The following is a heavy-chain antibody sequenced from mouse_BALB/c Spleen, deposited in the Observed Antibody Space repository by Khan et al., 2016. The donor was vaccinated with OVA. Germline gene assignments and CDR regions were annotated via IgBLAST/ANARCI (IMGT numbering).Heavy chain of an antibody. D-gene: IGHD2-1*01. Sequence: QVQLKQSGGDLVRPGASVKLSCKTSGYIFTSYWIHWVKQWSGQGLVWIARIYPGTGSIYYNENFKDKATLTADISSSTSYMQLGSLKSEDSAVDLCARGSGFGNDFDYWGQGTLVTVSA. J-gene: IGHJ3*01. CDR3: ARGSGFGNDFDY. CDR1: GYIFTSYW. V-gene: IGHV1S132*01. CDR2: IYPGTGSI.